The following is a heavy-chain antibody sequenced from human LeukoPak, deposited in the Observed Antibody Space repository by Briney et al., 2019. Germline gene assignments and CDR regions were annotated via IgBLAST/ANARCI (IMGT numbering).Heavy chain of an antibody. J-gene: IGHJ4*02. V-gene: IGHV4-34*01. D-gene: IGHD6-13*01. Sequence: SETLSLMCAVYGGSFSGYYCSWIRQPPGKGLEWIGEINHSGSTNYNPSLKSRVTISVDTSKNQFSLKLSSVTAADTAVYYCARRGSSFYLFDYWGQGTLVTVSS. CDR3: ARRGSSFYLFDY. CDR1: GGSFSGYY. CDR2: INHSGST.